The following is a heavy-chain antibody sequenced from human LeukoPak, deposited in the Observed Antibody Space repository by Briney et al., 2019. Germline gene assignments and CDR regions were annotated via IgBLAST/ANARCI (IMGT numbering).Heavy chain of an antibody. CDR1: GYTFTGYY. J-gene: IGHJ3*02. V-gene: IGHV1-2*02. Sequence: ASVKVSCKASGYTFTGYYMHWVRQAPGQGLEWMGWINPNSGGTNYAQKFQGRVTMTRDTSISTVYMELSSLRSEDTAVYYCARSPGYYYDSSGRTDAFDIWGQGTMVTVSS. CDR3: ARSPGYYYDSSGRTDAFDI. D-gene: IGHD3-22*01. CDR2: INPNSGGT.